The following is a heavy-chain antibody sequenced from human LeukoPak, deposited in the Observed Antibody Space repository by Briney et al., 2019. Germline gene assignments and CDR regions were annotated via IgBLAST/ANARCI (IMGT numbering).Heavy chain of an antibody. CDR3: GRESRGYNPFHY. CDR2: VYPGDSDT. J-gene: IGHJ4*02. D-gene: IGHD5-24*01. Sequence: GESLKISCQGSGYSFTSYWIGWVRQMPGKGLEWMGIVYPGDSDTRYSPSFQGQVTLSADKSISTAYLQWSSLKASDTAMYYCGRESRGYNPFHYWGQGTLLTVSS. V-gene: IGHV5-51*01. CDR1: GYSFTSYW.